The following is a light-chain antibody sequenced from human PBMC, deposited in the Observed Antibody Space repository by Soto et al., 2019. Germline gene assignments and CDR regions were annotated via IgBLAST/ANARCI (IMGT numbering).Light chain of an antibody. J-gene: IGKJ5*01. CDR3: QQYNAWNLIS. Sequence: EIVLTQSPGFLSLSPGERATLSCRASQSVDSSFFAWYQQKPGQAPRLLIYGASKRATGIPDRFSGSGSGTDFTLTISRLEPEDSAVYYCQQYNAWNLISFGQGTRLEIK. V-gene: IGKV3-20*01. CDR2: GAS. CDR1: QSVDSSF.